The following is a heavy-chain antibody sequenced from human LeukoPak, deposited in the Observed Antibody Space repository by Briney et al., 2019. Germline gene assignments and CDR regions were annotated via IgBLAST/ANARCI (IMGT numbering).Heavy chain of an antibody. J-gene: IGHJ4*02. Sequence: ASVKVSCKASGYTFTSYGISWVRQAPGQGLEWMGWISAYNGNTNYAQKLQGRVTMTTDTSTTTAYMELRSLRSDGTAVYYCARVAFGGYFFDYWGQGTLVTVSS. CDR3: ARVAFGGYFFDY. D-gene: IGHD2-15*01. CDR1: GYTFTSYG. CDR2: ISAYNGNT. V-gene: IGHV1-18*01.